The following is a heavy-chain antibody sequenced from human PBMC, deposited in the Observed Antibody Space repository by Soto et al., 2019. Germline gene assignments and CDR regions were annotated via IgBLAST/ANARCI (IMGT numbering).Heavy chain of an antibody. CDR2: ISYDGSNK. Sequence: GGSLRLSCAASGFTFSSYAMHWVRQAPGKGLEWVAVISYDGSNKYYADSVKGRFTISRDNSKNTLYLQMNSLRAEDTAVYYCARVGCISTSCTWEFDYWGQGTLVTVSS. V-gene: IGHV3-30-3*01. CDR1: GFTFSSYA. J-gene: IGHJ4*02. CDR3: ARVGCISTSCTWEFDY. D-gene: IGHD2-2*01.